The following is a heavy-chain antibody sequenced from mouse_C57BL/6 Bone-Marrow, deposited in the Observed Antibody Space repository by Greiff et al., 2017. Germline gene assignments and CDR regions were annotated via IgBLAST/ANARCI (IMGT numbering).Heavy chain of an antibody. J-gene: IGHJ3*01. CDR2: IRNKANGYTT. Sequence: VESGGGLVQPGGSLSLSCAASGFTFTDYYMSWVRQPPGKALEWLGFIRNKANGYTTEYSASVKGRFTISRDNSQSILYLQMNALRAEDSATYYCARYAGGGFAYWGQGTLVTVSA. CDR3: ARYAGGGFAY. V-gene: IGHV7-3*01. CDR1: GFTFTDYY.